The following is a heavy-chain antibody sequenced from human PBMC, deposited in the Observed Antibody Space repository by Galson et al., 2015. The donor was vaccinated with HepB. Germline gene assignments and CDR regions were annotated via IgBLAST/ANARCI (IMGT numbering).Heavy chain of an antibody. J-gene: IGHJ3*02. D-gene: IGHD2-2*02. CDR3: AKDREAGVPAAIYAFDM. Sequence: SLRLSCAASGFTFSSYVMSWVRQAPGKGLEWVSTISGSGGSTYYADSAKGRFTISRDNSKNTLYLQMNSLRAEDTAIYYCAKDREAGVPAAIYAFDMWGQGTMVTVSS. V-gene: IGHV3-23*01. CDR1: GFTFSSYV. CDR2: ISGSGGST.